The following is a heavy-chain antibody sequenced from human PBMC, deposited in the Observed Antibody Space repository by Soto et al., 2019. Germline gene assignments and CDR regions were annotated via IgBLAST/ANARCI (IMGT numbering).Heavy chain of an antibody. CDR3: AAASIRNFFDY. Sequence: QVQLQESGPGLVKPSQTLSLTCTVSDGSISSGGYYWSWIRQHPGKGLEWIGYIDYSGSTYYNPSLQSRITISADTSKNQFSLTLSSVTAADAAVYYCAAASIRNFFDYWGQGPLVTVSS. V-gene: IGHV4-31*03. D-gene: IGHD2-15*01. CDR2: IDYSGST. CDR1: DGSISSGGYY. J-gene: IGHJ4*02.